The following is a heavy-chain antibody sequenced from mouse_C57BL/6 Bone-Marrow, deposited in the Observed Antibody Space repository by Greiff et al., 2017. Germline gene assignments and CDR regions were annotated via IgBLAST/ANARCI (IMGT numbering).Heavy chain of an antibody. V-gene: IGHV3-6*01. Sequence: EVKVEESGPGLVKPSQSLSLTCSVTGYSITSGYYWNWIRQFPGNKLEWMGYISYDGSNNYNPSLKNRISITRDTSKNQFFLKLNSVTTEDTATYYCARGLRGFAYWGQGTLVTVSA. CDR2: ISYDGSN. D-gene: IGHD1-2*01. J-gene: IGHJ3*01. CDR1: GYSITSGYY. CDR3: ARGLRGFAY.